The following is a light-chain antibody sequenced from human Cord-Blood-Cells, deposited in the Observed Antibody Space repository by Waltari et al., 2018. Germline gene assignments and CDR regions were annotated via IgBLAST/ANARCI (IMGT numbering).Light chain of an antibody. V-gene: IGLV2-11*01. J-gene: IGLJ2*01. CDR2: DVS. CDR3: CSYAGSYTGV. CDR1: SSDVGGDNY. Sequence: QSALTQPRSVSGSPGQSVTISCTGPSSDVGGDNYVSWYQQHPGKAPNLMIYDVSKRPSGVPDRFSGSKSGNTASLTISGLQAEDEADYYCCSYAGSYTGVFGGGTKLTVL.